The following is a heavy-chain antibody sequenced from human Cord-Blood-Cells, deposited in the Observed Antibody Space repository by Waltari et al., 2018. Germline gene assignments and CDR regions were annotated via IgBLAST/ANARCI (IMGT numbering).Heavy chain of an antibody. V-gene: IGHV1-8*01. Sequence: QVQLVQSGAEVKKPGASVKVSCKASGYTFTSYDINWVRQATGQGIEWMGWMNPNSGNTGYAPKVQGRVTMTRNTSISTAYMELSSLRSEATAVYYCACGYSSSWYEDWGQGTLVTVSS. CDR2: MNPNSGNT. D-gene: IGHD6-13*01. J-gene: IGHJ4*02. CDR1: GYTFTSYD. CDR3: ACGYSSSWYED.